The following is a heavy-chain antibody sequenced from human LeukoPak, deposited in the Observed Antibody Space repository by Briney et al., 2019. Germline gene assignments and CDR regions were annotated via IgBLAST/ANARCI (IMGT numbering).Heavy chain of an antibody. Sequence: SETLSLTCTVPGGSISSSSYCCDWIRRPPGKGLEWIGSMCFSGNTYYNPSLKSRVTVSAETSKNQFSLRLSSVTVADTAVYFCARRRRYSDQLDYWGQGTLVTVSS. J-gene: IGHJ4*02. CDR2: MCFSGNT. D-gene: IGHD1-1*01. V-gene: IGHV4-39*01. CDR1: GGSISSSSYC. CDR3: ARRRRYSDQLDY.